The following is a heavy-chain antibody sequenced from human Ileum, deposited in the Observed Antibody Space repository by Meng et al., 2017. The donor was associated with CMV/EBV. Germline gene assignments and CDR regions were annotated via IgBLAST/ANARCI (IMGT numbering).Heavy chain of an antibody. CDR1: GDSISGYH. V-gene: IGHV4-4*07. CDR2: LRTSGTT. J-gene: IGHJ4*02. D-gene: IGHD3-10*01. Sequence: QMQLQESGPRLVTPSETLSLTCIVSGDSISGYHWTWIRKPAGKGLEWIGRLRTSGTTDHNPSLKSRVTLSIDTSKNQFSLKLNSVTAADTAVYYCGRAGARGVPVDMWGQGTLVTVSS. CDR3: GRAGARGVPVDM.